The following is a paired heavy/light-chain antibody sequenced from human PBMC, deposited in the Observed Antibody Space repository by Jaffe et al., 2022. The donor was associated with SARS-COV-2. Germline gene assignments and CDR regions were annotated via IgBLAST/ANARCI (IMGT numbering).Light chain of an antibody. CDR1: ESISTW. V-gene: IGKV1-5*03. Sequence: DIQMTQSPSTLSASVGDRVTITCRASESISTWLAWYQRKPGKAPKTLIYKASTLERGVSSRFSGSGSGTEFTLTISCLQPDDFATYYCQQYNSYPHTFGQGTKLEIK. CDR2: KAS. CDR3: QQYNSYPHT. J-gene: IGKJ2*01.
Heavy chain of an antibody. J-gene: IGHJ4*02. CDR1: GGSISSYY. Sequence: QVQLQESGPGLVKPSETLSLTCTVSGGSISSYYWSWIRQPPGKRLEWIGYIYYSGSTNYNPSFKSRVTMSVDTPKNQFSLRLSSVTAADTAVYYCAMYRNGWYEGWGQGTLVTVSS. CDR2: IYYSGST. D-gene: IGHD6-19*01. V-gene: IGHV4-59*01. CDR3: AMYRNGWYEG.